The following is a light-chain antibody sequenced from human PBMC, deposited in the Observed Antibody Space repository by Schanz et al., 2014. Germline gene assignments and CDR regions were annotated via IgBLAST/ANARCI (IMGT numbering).Light chain of an antibody. V-gene: IGKV1-39*01. J-gene: IGKJ4*01. CDR1: QSISAY. Sequence: DIQMTQSPSSLSASVGDRLTITCRASQSISAYLNWYQQKPGKAPNLLIYAASSLQSGVPSRFSGSGSGTDFTLTISSLQPEDFATYYCQQANSFPLTFGGGTKVEIK. CDR3: QQANSFPLT. CDR2: AAS.